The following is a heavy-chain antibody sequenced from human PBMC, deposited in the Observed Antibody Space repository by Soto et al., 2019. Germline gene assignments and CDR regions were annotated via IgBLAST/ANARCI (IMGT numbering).Heavy chain of an antibody. CDR2: ISGSGGST. J-gene: IGHJ4*02. Sequence: GGSLRLSCAASGFTFSSYAMSWVRQAPGKGLEWVSAISGSGGSTYYADSVKGRFTISRDNSKNTLYLQMNSLRAEDTAVYYCAKDLSGYSGYEMFDYWGQGTLVTVSS. CDR3: AKDLSGYSGYEMFDY. CDR1: GFTFSSYA. D-gene: IGHD5-12*01. V-gene: IGHV3-23*01.